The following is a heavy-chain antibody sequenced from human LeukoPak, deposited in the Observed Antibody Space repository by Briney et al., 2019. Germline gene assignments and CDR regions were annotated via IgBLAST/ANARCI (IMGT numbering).Heavy chain of an antibody. V-gene: IGHV3-30*04. D-gene: IGHD6-13*01. CDR3: ARASSSWLLFDY. J-gene: IGHJ4*02. CDR2: ISYDGSNK. CDR1: GFTFSSYA. Sequence: PGGSLRLPCAASGFTFSSYAMHWVRQAPGKGLEWVAVISYDGSNKYYADSVKGRFTISRDNSKNTLYLQMNSLRAEDTAVYYCARASSSWLLFDYWGQGTLVTVSS.